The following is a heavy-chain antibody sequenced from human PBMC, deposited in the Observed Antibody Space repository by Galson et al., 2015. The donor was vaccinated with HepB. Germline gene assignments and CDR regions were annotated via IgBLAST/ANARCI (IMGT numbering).Heavy chain of an antibody. Sequence: TLSLTCTVSGGSISSGGYYWSWIRQHPGKGLEWIGYIYYSGSTYYNPSLKSRVTISVDTSKNQFSLKLSSVTAADTAVYYCARSFGVVIIGGDWFDPWGQGTLVTVSS. CDR3: ARSFGVVIIGGDWFDP. CDR1: GGSISSGGYY. V-gene: IGHV4-31*03. CDR2: IYYSGST. J-gene: IGHJ5*02. D-gene: IGHD3-3*01.